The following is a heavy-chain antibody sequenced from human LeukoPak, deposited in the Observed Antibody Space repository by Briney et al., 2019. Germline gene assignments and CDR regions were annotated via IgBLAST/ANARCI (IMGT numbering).Heavy chain of an antibody. CDR2: IIPIFGTA. CDR1: GGTFSSYA. V-gene: IGHV1-69*05. D-gene: IGHD6-6*01. Sequence: SVKVSCKASGGTFSSYAISWVRQASGQGLEWMGRIIPIFGTANYAQKFQGRVTITTDESTSTAYMELSSLRSEDTAVYYCARDARSDETYYYYYMDVWGKGTTVTVSS. J-gene: IGHJ6*03. CDR3: ARDARSDETYYYYYMDV.